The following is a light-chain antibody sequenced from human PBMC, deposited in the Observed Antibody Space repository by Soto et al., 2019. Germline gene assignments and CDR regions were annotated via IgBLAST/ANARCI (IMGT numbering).Light chain of an antibody. CDR1: QGIRSY. CDR3: LQYDILPIT. V-gene: IGKV1-33*01. J-gene: IGKJ5*01. Sequence: IHTPSFISASVGYRINITCGASQGIRSYLAWYQQKPGQAPNFLIYDASNLEIGVPSRFSASGSGTHATFTIGSLQTEDIGTYYCLQYDILPITFGRGTRLEIK. CDR2: DAS.